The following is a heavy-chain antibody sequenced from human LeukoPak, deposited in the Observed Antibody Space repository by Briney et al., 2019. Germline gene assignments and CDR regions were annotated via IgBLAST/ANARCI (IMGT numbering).Heavy chain of an antibody. J-gene: IGHJ4*02. D-gene: IGHD6-13*01. Sequence: GGSLRLSCAAPGFTFSSYWMSWVRQAPGKGLEWVANIKQDGSEKYYVDSVKGRFTISRDNAKNSLYLQMNSLRAEDTAVYYCARVSSYSSSWGSSYWGQGTLVTVSS. V-gene: IGHV3-7*01. CDR2: IKQDGSEK. CDR3: ARVSSYSSSWGSSY. CDR1: GFTFSSYW.